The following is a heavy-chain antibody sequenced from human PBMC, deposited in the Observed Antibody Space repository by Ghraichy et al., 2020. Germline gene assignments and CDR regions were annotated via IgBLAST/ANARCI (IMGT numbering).Heavy chain of an antibody. CDR2: ISGSGGST. J-gene: IGHJ5*02. Sequence: GGSLRLSCAASGFTFSSYAMSWVRQAPGKGLEWVSAISGSGGSTYYADSVKGRFTISRDNSKNTLYLQMNILRAEDTAVYYCAKDLGFAEIATWGNWFDPWGQGPLVTVSS. CDR3: AKDLGFAEIATWGNWFDP. V-gene: IGHV3-23*01. D-gene: IGHD3-16*01. CDR1: GFTFSSYA.